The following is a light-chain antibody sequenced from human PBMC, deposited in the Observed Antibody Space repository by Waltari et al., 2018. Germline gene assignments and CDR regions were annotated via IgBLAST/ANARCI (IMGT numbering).Light chain of an antibody. CDR2: QDN. Sequence: QSVLTQPPSVSAAPGQGVTIPCSGSRSNIGRSFVSWYQQVPGTAPKLLIYQDNKRPSGVSDRFSGSKSGTSASLAITGLQTGDEADYYCSAWDSSLSVVLFGGGTRLTVL. J-gene: IGLJ2*01. CDR1: RSNIGRSF. V-gene: IGLV1-51*02. CDR3: SAWDSSLSVVL.